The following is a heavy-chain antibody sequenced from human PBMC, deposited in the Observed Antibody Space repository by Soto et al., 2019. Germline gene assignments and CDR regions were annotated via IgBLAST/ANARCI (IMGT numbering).Heavy chain of an antibody. CDR2: IGTAGDT. CDR3: ARAQYSSSSLEYFDY. Sequence: GGSLRLSCAASGFTFSSYDMHWVRQATGKGLEWVSAIGTAGDTYYPGSVKGRFTISRENAKNSLYLQMNSLRAGDTAVYYCARAQYSSSSLEYFDYWGQGTLFTVSS. CDR1: GFTFSSYD. J-gene: IGHJ4*02. D-gene: IGHD6-6*01. V-gene: IGHV3-13*01.